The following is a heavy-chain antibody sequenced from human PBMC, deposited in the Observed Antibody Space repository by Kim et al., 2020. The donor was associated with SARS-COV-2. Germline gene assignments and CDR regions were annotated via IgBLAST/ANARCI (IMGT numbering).Heavy chain of an antibody. CDR1: GFTFSSYA. V-gene: IGHV3-23*01. D-gene: IGHD3-10*01. CDR2: ISGSGGST. J-gene: IGHJ4*02. CDR3: AKGDKGGVLWFGDY. Sequence: GGSLRLSCAASGFTFSSYAMSWVRQAPGKGLEWVSAISGSGGSTYYADSVKGRFTISRDNSKNTLYLQMNSLRAEDTAVYYCAKGDKGGVLWFGDYWGQGTLVTVSS.